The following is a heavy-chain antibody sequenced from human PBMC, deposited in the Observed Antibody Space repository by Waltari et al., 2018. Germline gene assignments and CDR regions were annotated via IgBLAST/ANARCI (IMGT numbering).Heavy chain of an antibody. V-gene: IGHV4-31*03. D-gene: IGHD3-16*01. CDR2: IYYSGST. J-gene: IGHJ4*02. CDR1: GGSISSGGYY. CDR3: ARGGEQPGHFDY. Sequence: QVQLQESGPGLVKPSQTLSLTCTVSGGSISSGGYYWRWIRQHPGKGLEWIGYIYYSGSTYYNPSLKSRVTISVDTSKNQFSLKLSSVTAADTAVYYCARGGEQPGHFDYWGQGTLVTVSS.